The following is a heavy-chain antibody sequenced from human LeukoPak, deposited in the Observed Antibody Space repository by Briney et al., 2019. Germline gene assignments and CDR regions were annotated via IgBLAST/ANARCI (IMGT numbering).Heavy chain of an antibody. J-gene: IGHJ5*02. D-gene: IGHD6-13*01. CDR1: GFTFSSYW. V-gene: IGHV3-7*03. CDR2: IKQDGSEK. Sequence: GGSLRLSCVASGFTFSSYWMTWVRQTPGKGLEWVANIKQDGSEKYYVDSVKGRFTISRDNAKNSLYLQMNSLRAEDTAVYYCARRGSSSWPNWFDPWGQGTLVTVSS. CDR3: ARRGSSSWPNWFDP.